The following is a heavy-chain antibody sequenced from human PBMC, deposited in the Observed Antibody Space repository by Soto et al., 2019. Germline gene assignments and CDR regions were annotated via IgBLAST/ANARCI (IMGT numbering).Heavy chain of an antibody. J-gene: IGHJ4*02. CDR1: GFTFSSYA. Sequence: PGGSLRLSCAASGFTFSSYAMSWVRQAPGKGLEWVSGITGSGGSTYYADSVKGRFTISRDNSKNTLYLQMNSLRAEDTAVYYCAKSLRGIIIDFDCWGQGTLVTVSS. CDR2: ITGSGGST. D-gene: IGHD3-10*01. V-gene: IGHV3-23*01. CDR3: AKSLRGIIIDFDC.